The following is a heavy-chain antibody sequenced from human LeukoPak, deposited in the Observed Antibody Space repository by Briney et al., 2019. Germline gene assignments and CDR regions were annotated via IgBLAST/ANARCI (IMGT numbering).Heavy chain of an antibody. CDR1: GFTFDDYA. CDR3: AKDRQGVGATGFDY. CDR2: ISWDGGST. J-gene: IGHJ4*02. Sequence: AGGSLRLXCAASGFTFDDYAMHWVRPAPGKGLEWVSLISWDGGSTYYADSVKGRFTISRDNSKNSLYLQMNSLRAEDTALYYCAKDRQGVGATGFDYWGQGTLVTVSS. D-gene: IGHD1-26*01. V-gene: IGHV3-43D*03.